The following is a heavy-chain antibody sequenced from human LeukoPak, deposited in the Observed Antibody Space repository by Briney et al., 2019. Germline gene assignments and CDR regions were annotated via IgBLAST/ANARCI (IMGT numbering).Heavy chain of an antibody. V-gene: IGHV3-53*04. CDR3: ARSRPYDYVWGSYRQYYFDY. J-gene: IGHJ4*02. CDR2: IYSGGST. CDR1: GFTVSSNY. Sequence: PGGSLRLSCAASGFTVSSNYMSWVRQAPGGGLEWVSVIYSGGSTYYADSVKGRFTISRHNSKNTLYLQMNSLRAEDTAVYYCARSRPYDYVWGSYRQYYFDYWGQGTLVTVSS. D-gene: IGHD3-16*02.